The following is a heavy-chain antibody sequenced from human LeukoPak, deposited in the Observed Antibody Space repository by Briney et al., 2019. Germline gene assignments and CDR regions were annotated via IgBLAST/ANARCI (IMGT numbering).Heavy chain of an antibody. CDR2: VIPMFGTT. D-gene: IGHD3-10*01. Sequence: ASVKVSCKASGGTFSSYAFSRVRQAPGQGLEWMGGVIPMFGTTNYAQRFQGRVTITADESTSTAYMELSSLRSEDTAVYYCARGHYYYGSGSYEPLYLYFDYWGQGTLVTVSS. CDR3: ARGHYYYGSGSYEPLYLYFDY. CDR1: GGTFSSYA. V-gene: IGHV1-69*13. J-gene: IGHJ4*02.